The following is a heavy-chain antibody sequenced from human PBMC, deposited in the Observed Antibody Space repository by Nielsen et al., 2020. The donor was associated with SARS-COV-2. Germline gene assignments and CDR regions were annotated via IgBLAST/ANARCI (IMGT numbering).Heavy chain of an antibody. Sequence: GGSLRLSCAASGFTFSSYWMSWVRQAPGKGLEWVANIKQDGSEKYYVDSVKGRFTISRDNAKNSLYLQMNSLRAEDTAVYYCARVRESRYYYDSSGFNYWGQGTLVTVSS. D-gene: IGHD3-22*01. CDR3: ARVRESRYYYDSSGFNY. J-gene: IGHJ4*02. CDR1: GFTFSSYW. V-gene: IGHV3-7*01. CDR2: IKQDGSEK.